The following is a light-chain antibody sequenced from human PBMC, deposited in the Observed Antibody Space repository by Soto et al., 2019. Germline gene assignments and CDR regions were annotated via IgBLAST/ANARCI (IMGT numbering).Light chain of an antibody. J-gene: IGKJ1*01. V-gene: IGKV3-20*01. Sequence: EIVLTQSPGTLSLSPGERATLSCRASQSVSSSYLAWYQQKPGQAPRLLIYGASSRATGIPDRFSGSGSGTDFTLTISRLEPEDFAVYYCQQGGGSRTFGQGTKVEIK. CDR1: QSVSSSY. CDR3: QQGGGSRT. CDR2: GAS.